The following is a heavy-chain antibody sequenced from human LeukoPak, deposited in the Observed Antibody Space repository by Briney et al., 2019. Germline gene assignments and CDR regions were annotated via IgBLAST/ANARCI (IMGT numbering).Heavy chain of an antibody. CDR2: IYYSGST. Sequence: SETPSLTCTVSGGSISSYYWSWVRQPPGKGLEWIGYIYYSGSTNYNPSLKSRVTISVDTSKNQFSLKLSSVTAADTAVYYCARSRIAAAGTEDYWGQGTLVTVSS. D-gene: IGHD6-13*01. CDR1: GGSISSYY. CDR3: ARSRIAAAGTEDY. V-gene: IGHV4-59*13. J-gene: IGHJ4*02.